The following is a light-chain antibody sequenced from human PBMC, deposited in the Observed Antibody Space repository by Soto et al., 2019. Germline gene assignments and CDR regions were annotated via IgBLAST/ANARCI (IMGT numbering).Light chain of an antibody. CDR1: ESLSSAY. Sequence: EIVLTQSPGTLSLSPGERATLSCRASESLSSAYLAWYQQKPGQAPRLLLYGASTRATGIPDRFSGSGSGTEFTLTISRLEPEDLAVYYCQQYGSSPRTFGQGTKLEIK. V-gene: IGKV3-20*01. CDR3: QQYGSSPRT. CDR2: GAS. J-gene: IGKJ2*01.